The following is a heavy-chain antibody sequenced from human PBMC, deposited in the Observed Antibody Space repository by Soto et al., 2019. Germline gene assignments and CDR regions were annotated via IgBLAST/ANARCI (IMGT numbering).Heavy chain of an antibody. D-gene: IGHD3-9*01. CDR3: ARDKGAYDILTGYYSWFDP. CDR2: IYYSGST. Sequence: SETLSLTCTVSGGSISSYYWSWIRQPPGKGLEWIGYIYYSGSTNYNPSLKSRVTISVDTSKNQFSLKLISVTAADTAVYYCARDKGAYDILTGYYSWFDPWGQGTLVTVSS. J-gene: IGHJ5*02. CDR1: GGSISSYY. V-gene: IGHV4-59*01.